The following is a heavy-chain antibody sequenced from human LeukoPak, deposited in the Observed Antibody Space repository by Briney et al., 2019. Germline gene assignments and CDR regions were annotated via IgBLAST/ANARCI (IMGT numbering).Heavy chain of an antibody. CDR1: GFTFSSYG. V-gene: IGHV3-30*18. J-gene: IGHJ4*02. CDR3: AKDYYRRFYYFDY. CDR2: ISYDGSNK. D-gene: IGHD3-10*01. Sequence: GGSLRLSCAASGFTFSSYGMHWVRQAPGKGLEWVAVISYDGSNKYYADSVKGRFTISRDNSKNTLYPQMNSLRAEDTAVYYCAKDYYRRFYYFDYWGQGTLVTVSS.